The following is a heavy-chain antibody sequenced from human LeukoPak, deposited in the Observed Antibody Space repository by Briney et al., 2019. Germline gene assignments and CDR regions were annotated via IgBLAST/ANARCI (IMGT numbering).Heavy chain of an antibody. V-gene: IGHV3-74*01. Sequence: GGSLRLSCAASGFXFSSYWIHWVRQVPGKGLVWVSRINSDGSRTSNADCVKGRFTISRDNAKNTLYLQMNSLRAEDTAVYYCARMGNSYVMDVWGQGTTVTVSS. D-gene: IGHD7-27*01. CDR1: GFXFSSYW. J-gene: IGHJ6*02. CDR3: ARMGNSYVMDV. CDR2: INSDGSRT.